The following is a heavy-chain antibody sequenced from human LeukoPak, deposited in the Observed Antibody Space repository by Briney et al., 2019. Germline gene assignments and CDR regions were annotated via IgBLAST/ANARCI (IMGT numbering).Heavy chain of an antibody. J-gene: IGHJ5*02. CDR2: IYYSGST. CDR3: ARAGTMVRGGEFDP. Sequence: SETLSLTCTVSGGSISSYYWSWIRQPPGKGLEWIGYIYYSGSTNYNPSLKSRVTISVDTSKNQFSLKLSFVTAADTAVYYCARAGTMVRGGEFDPWGQGTLVTVSS. V-gene: IGHV4-59*01. CDR1: GGSISSYY. D-gene: IGHD3-10*01.